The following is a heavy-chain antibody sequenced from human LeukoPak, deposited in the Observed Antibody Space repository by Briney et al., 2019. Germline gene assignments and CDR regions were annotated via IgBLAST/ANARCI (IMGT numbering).Heavy chain of an antibody. V-gene: IGHV1-8*01. CDR3: ARGGLYQLLKDYYYMDV. D-gene: IGHD2-2*01. Sequence: ASENLSCNVPGYTFTRSAINRVRQATGPGLYWIGWMNPNSGNTGYAQKFQGRVTMTRNTSISTAYMELSSLRSADTAVYYCARGGLYQLLKDYYYMDVWGKGTTVTVSS. CDR2: MNPNSGNT. CDR1: GYTFTRSA. J-gene: IGHJ6*03.